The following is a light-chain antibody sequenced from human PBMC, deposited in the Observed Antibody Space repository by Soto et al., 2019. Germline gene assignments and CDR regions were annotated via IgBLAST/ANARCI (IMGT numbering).Light chain of an antibody. J-gene: IGKJ1*01. Sequence: EIVLTQYPGTLSLSPGERATLSCRASQSINYNDLAWYQQKRGQAPRLLIYGASSRATGIPDRFSGSGSGTDFTLTISRLEPEDFAVYYCQQYGGSPRTFGQGTKVEIK. CDR1: QSINYND. CDR3: QQYGGSPRT. V-gene: IGKV3-20*01. CDR2: GAS.